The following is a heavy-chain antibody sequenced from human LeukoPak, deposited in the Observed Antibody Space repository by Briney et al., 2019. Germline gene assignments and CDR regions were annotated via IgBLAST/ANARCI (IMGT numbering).Heavy chain of an antibody. D-gene: IGHD6-13*01. CDR3: AKVLRIAAASYYYYYMDV. CDR1: GFTFSHAW. CDR2: ITSENDGGTT. V-gene: IGHV3-15*01. J-gene: IGHJ6*03. Sequence: GGSLRLSCAASGFTFSHAWLNWVRQAPGKGLEWVGRITSENDGGTTDYAAPVKGRFTISRDDSKKTLYLQMNSLRAEDTAVYYCAKVLRIAAASYYYYYMDVWGKGTTVTVSS.